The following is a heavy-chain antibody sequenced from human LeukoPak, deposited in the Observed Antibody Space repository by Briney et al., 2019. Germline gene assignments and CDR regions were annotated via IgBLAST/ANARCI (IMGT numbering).Heavy chain of an antibody. CDR2: IYYSGSTT. CDR1: GGSISSYY. D-gene: IGHD2-15*01. V-gene: IGHV4-59*01. Sequence: SETLSLTCTVFGGSISSYYWSWIRQPPGKGLEWIGYIYYSGSTTSFNPSLKSRVSISLDTSENQFSLKLSSVTAADTAVYYCARRDSSRWREGSFDIWGQGTMVTVSS. CDR3: ARRDSSRWREGSFDI. J-gene: IGHJ3*02.